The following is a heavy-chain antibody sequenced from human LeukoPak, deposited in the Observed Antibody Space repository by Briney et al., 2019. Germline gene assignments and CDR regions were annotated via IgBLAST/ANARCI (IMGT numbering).Heavy chain of an antibody. Sequence: PGGSLRLSCAASGFTFSSYWMSWVRQAPGKGLEWVANIKQDGSEKYYVDSVKGRFTISRDNAKNSLYPQMNSLRAEDTAVYYCARDHSSSWSPAFDIWGQGTMITVSS. CDR3: ARDHSSSWSPAFDI. J-gene: IGHJ3*02. V-gene: IGHV3-7*01. D-gene: IGHD6-13*01. CDR2: IKQDGSEK. CDR1: GFTFSSYW.